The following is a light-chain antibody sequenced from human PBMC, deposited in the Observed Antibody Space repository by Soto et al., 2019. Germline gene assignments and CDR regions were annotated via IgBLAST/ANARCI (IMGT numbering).Light chain of an antibody. Sequence: QSVLTQPPSASASPGQSVTISCTGTSSDVGGYDYVSWYQHHPGKAPKLMIYEVTKRPSGVPDRFSGSKSGNTASLTVSELLPEDEADYYCASYAGGNQVFGTGTKVTVL. CDR2: EVT. CDR3: ASYAGGNQV. J-gene: IGLJ1*01. CDR1: SSDVGGYDY. V-gene: IGLV2-8*01.